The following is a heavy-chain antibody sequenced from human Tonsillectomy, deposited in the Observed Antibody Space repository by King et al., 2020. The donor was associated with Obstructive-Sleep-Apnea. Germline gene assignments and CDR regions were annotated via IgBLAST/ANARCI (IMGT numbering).Heavy chain of an antibody. D-gene: IGHD3-3*02. V-gene: IGHV3-66*01. Sequence: VQLVESGGGLVRPGGSLRLSCAASGFTVSNKYMSWVRQAPGKGLEWVSAIYSGGGTYYAESVKGRFTISRDTSKDTLYLQMNNVRAEDTAAYYCASGVVEKASHYWKYYAMDVWGQGTTVTVSS. CDR1: GFTVSNKY. CDR2: IYSGGGT. J-gene: IGHJ6*02. CDR3: ASGVVEKASHYWKYYAMDV.